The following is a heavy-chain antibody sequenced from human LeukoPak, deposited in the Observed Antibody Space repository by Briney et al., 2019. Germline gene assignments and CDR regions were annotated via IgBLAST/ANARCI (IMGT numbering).Heavy chain of an antibody. D-gene: IGHD6-19*01. V-gene: IGHV3-30*18. Sequence: PGGSLRLSCAASGFTFSTYAMSWVRQAPGKGLEWVAVISYDGSNKYYADSVKGRFTISRDNSKNTLYLQMNSLRAEDTAVYYCAKGGSGWSYYYYMDVWGKGTTVTVSS. CDR2: ISYDGSNK. CDR3: AKGGSGWSYYYYMDV. J-gene: IGHJ6*03. CDR1: GFTFSTYA.